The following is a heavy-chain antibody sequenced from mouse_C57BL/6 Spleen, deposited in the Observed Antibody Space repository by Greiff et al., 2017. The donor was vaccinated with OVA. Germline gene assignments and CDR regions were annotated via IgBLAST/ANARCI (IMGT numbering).Heavy chain of an antibody. Sequence: EVQRVESGGGLVKPGGFLKLSCAASGFTFSSYTMSWVRQTPEKRLEWVATISGGGGNTYYPDSVKGRFTISRDNAKNTLYLQMSSLRSEDTALYYCARREDGYNTRVFDYWGQGTTLTVSS. CDR2: ISGGGGNT. V-gene: IGHV5-9*01. J-gene: IGHJ2*01. CDR3: ARREDGYNTRVFDY. CDR1: GFTFSSYT. D-gene: IGHD2-3*01.